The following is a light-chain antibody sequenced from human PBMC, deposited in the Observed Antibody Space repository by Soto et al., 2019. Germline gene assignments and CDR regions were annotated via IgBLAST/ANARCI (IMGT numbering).Light chain of an antibody. J-gene: IGKJ1*01. CDR1: QSFSST. CDR2: GAS. Sequence: IVITPSPATLSVSTGKRATLSCTASQSFSSTLAWYQQKPGQAPRLLIYGASTRATGIPARFRGSGSGTEFTLTISSLQSEDFAVYYCQQYNNWTPWTFGQGTKVDIK. V-gene: IGKV3-15*01. CDR3: QQYNNWTPWT.